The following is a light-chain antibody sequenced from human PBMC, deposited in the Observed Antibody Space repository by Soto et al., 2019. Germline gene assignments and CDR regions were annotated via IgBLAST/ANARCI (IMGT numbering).Light chain of an antibody. CDR1: EDITNY. CDR3: QQYDNLPLT. CDR2: DAS. V-gene: IGKV1-33*01. J-gene: IGKJ4*01. Sequence: DIQMTQSPSSLSASVGDRVTVTCRASEDITNYLAWYQQKVGKAPKLLIYDASDLETGVPSRFSGSGSGTDFTFTINSLQPEDIATYYCQQYDNLPLTFGGGTKVDIK.